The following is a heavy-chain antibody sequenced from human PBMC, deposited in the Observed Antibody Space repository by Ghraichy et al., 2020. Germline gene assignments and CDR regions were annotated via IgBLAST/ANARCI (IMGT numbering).Heavy chain of an antibody. D-gene: IGHD3-9*01. J-gene: IGHJ4*02. CDR2: IRFDGSNE. CDR3: AKNLRLFDWLLTRGY. V-gene: IGHV3-30*02. CDR1: GFTISNYD. Sequence: GESLNISCAASGFTISNYDMHWVRQAPGKGLEWVGLIRFDGSNEHYADSVQGRFTISRDNSKNTLYLQMNSLRHEDTAVYYCAKNLRLFDWLLTRGYWGQGTLVTVSS.